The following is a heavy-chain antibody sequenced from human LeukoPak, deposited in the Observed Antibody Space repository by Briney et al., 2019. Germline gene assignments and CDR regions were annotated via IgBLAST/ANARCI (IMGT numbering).Heavy chain of an antibody. CDR3: ARAGHYYDSSGAFDI. J-gene: IGHJ3*02. D-gene: IGHD3-22*01. Sequence: ASVKVSCKASGYTFTSYGISWVRRAPGQGLEWMGWISAYNGNTNYAQKLQGRVTMTTDTSTSTAYMELRSLRSDDTAVYYCARAGHYYDSSGAFDIWGQGTMVTVSS. CDR1: GYTFTSYG. CDR2: ISAYNGNT. V-gene: IGHV1-18*01.